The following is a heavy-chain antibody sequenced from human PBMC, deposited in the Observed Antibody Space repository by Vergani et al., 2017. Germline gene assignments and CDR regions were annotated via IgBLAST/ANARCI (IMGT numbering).Heavy chain of an antibody. D-gene: IGHD4-17*01. CDR1: GFTFSSYG. J-gene: IGHJ4*02. V-gene: IGHV3-33*01. CDR3: ARALDYGDYLSFDY. CDR2: IWYDGSNK. Sequence: QVQLVESGGGVVQPGRSLRLSCAASGFTFSSYGMHWVRQAPGKGLEWVAVIWYDGSNKYYADSVKGRFTISRDNSKNTLYLQMNSLRAEDTAVYYCARALDYGDYLSFDYWGQGTLVTVSS.